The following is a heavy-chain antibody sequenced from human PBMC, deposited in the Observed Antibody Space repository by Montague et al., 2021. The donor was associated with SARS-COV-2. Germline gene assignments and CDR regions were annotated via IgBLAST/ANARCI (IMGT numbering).Heavy chain of an antibody. Sequence: SETLSLTCTVSGGSISSYYWSWIRQPPGRGPQWIGYISYIGSTNYNTSLKSRVTISVNTSKNHFTLRLSSVTAADTAVYDCANFRRTQLLLGPLYFGMDDWGQGTTVTVSS. V-gene: IGHV4-59*01. CDR3: ANFRRTQLLLGPLYFGMDD. J-gene: IGHJ6*02. D-gene: IGHD2-2*01. CDR2: ISYIGST. CDR1: GGSISSYY.